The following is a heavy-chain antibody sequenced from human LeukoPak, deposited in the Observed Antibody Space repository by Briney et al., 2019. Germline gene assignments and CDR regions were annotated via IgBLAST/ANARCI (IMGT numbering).Heavy chain of an antibody. CDR2: ISWNSGSI. Sequence: GGSLRLSCAVSGFTFDDYAMHWVRQAPGKGPEWVSGISWNSGSIDYADSVKGRFTISRDNAKNSLYLQMNSLRAEDTALYYCAKGASIAVAGTLDYWGQGTLVTVSS. V-gene: IGHV3-9*01. D-gene: IGHD6-19*01. J-gene: IGHJ4*02. CDR1: GFTFDDYA. CDR3: AKGASIAVAGTLDY.